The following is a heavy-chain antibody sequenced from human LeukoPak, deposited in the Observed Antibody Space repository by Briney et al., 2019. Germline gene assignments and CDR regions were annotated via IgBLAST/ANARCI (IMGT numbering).Heavy chain of an antibody. D-gene: IGHD6-13*01. CDR2: IRYDGSNK. J-gene: IGHJ4*02. CDR1: GFTFSSYG. V-gene: IGHV3-30*02. CDR3: ARDRGAAAGYFDY. Sequence: GGSLRLSCAASGFTFSSYGMHWVRQAPGKGLEGVAFIRYDGSNKYYADSVKGRFTISRDNSKNTLYLQMNSLRAEDTAVYYCARDRGAAAGYFDYWGQGTLVTVSS.